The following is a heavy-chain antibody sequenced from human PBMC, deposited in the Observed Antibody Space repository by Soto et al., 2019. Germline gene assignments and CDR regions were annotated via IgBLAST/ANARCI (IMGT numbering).Heavy chain of an antibody. Sequence: GGSLRLSCAASGFTFSDYYMSWIRQAPGKGLEWVSYISSSGSTIYYADSVEGRVTISRDNAKNSLYLQMNSLRAEDTAVYYCARDWDSSSWYSNWFDPCGQGTLVTVSS. J-gene: IGHJ5*02. CDR2: ISSSGSTI. CDR3: ARDWDSSSWYSNWFDP. D-gene: IGHD6-13*01. CDR1: GFTFSDYY. V-gene: IGHV3-11*01.